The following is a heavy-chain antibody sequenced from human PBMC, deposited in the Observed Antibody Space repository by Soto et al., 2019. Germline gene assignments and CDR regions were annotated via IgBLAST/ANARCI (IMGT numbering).Heavy chain of an antibody. CDR1: GFTFSSYE. D-gene: IGHD5-18*01. V-gene: IGHV3-48*03. CDR3: ARELGDTAMVRGMFDY. Sequence: PGGSLRLSCAASGFTFSSYEMNWVRQAPGKGLEWVSYISSSGSTIYYADSVKGRFTISRDNAKNSLYLQMNSLRAEDTAVYYCARELGDTAMVRGMFDYWGQGTLVTVSS. J-gene: IGHJ4*02. CDR2: ISSSGSTI.